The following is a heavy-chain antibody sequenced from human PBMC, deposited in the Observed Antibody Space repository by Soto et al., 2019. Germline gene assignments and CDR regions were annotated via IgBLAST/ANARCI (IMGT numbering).Heavy chain of an antibody. D-gene: IGHD3-9*01. J-gene: IGHJ4*02. Sequence: PSETLCLSCTVSGGSISSSSYYWGWIRQPPGKGLEWIGSIYYSGSTYYNPSLKSRVTISVDTSKNQFSLKLSSVTAADTAVYYCARQPRILTGYSGHFDYWSQGTLVTVSS. V-gene: IGHV4-39*01. CDR1: GGSISSSSYY. CDR3: ARQPRILTGYSGHFDY. CDR2: IYYSGST.